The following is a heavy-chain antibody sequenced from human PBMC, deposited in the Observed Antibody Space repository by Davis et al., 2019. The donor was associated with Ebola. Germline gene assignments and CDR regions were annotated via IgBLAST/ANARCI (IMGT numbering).Heavy chain of an antibody. CDR2: IYPGDSDT. D-gene: IGHD3-3*01. CDR1: GYSFTSYW. J-gene: IGHJ3*02. V-gene: IGHV5-51*01. CDR3: TAGVTIFGVVRDNAFDI. Sequence: GESLKISCQCSGYSFTSYWIGWVRQMPGKGLEWMGIIYPGDSDTRYSPSFQGQVTISADKSISTAYLQWSSLKASDTAMYYCTAGVTIFGVVRDNAFDIWGQGTMVTVSS.